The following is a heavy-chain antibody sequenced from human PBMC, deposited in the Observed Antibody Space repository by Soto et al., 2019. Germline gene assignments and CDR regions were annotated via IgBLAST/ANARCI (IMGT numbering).Heavy chain of an antibody. CDR3: ARGGYCSRTSCHSDYYCMDV. CDR1: GFTFSDHY. J-gene: IGHJ6*02. CDR2: TRNKANSYTT. Sequence: EVQLVESGGGLVQPGGSLRLCCAASGFTFSDHYMDWVRQAPGKGLEWVGRTRNKANSYTTEYAASVRGRFTISRDDSKNSLYLQMNSLITEDTAVYYCARGGYCSRTSCHSDYYCMDVWGQGTTVTVSS. V-gene: IGHV3-72*01. D-gene: IGHD2-2*01.